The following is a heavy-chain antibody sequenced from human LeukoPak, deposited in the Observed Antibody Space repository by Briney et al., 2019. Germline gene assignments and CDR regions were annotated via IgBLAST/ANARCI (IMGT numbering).Heavy chain of an antibody. J-gene: IGHJ4*02. CDR2: IYYSGST. D-gene: IGHD3-10*01. V-gene: IGHV4-31*03. CDR3: ASAQSTMVRGVTN. CDR1: GGSISSGGYY. Sequence: SETLSLTCTVSGGSISSGGYYWSWIRQHPGKGLEWIGYIYYSGSTYYNPSLKSRVTISVDTSKNQFSLRLSSVTAADTAVYYCASAQSTMVRGVTNWGQGTLVTVSS.